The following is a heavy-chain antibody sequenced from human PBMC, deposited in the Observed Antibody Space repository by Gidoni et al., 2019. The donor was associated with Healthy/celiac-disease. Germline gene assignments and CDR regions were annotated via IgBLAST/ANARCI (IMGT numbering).Heavy chain of an antibody. CDR1: GFTFRSVG. CDR3: ERDPPPPSGTGSLDY. J-gene: IGHJ4*02. Sequence: QVQLVESGGGVVQPGRSLRLSCAASGFTFRSVGMHWGRQAPGKGLEWVAVIWYDGSNKYYADSVKGRFTISRDNSKKTLYLQMNSRRAEDTAVYYCERDPPPPSGTGSLDYWGQGTLVTVSS. V-gene: IGHV3-33*01. CDR2: IWYDGSNK. D-gene: IGHD1-1*01.